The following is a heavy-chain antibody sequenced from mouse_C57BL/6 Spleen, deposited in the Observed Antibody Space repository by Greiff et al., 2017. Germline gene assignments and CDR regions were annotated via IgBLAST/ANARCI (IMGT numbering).Heavy chain of an antibody. Sequence: VQLQQSGAELVRPGASVTLSCKASGYTFTDYEMHWVKQTPVHGLEWIGAIDPETGGTAYNQKFKGKAILTADKSSSTAYMELRSLTSEDSAVYYCTSQGYSNYYAMDYWGQGTSVTVSS. CDR1: GYTFTDYE. CDR2: IDPETGGT. CDR3: TSQGYSNYYAMDY. J-gene: IGHJ4*01. D-gene: IGHD2-5*01. V-gene: IGHV1-15*01.